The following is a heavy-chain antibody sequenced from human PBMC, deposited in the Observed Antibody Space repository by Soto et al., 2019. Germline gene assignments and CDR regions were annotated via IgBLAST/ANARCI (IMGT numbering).Heavy chain of an antibody. CDR1: GYTFTSYG. Sequence: QVQLVQSGAEVKKPGASVKVSCKASGYTFTSYGISWVRQAPGQGLEWMGWISAYNGNTNYAQKLQGRVTMTTDTSTSTAYMELSSLRSDDTAVYYCARGGVVVVAATRWDYYYYGMDVGGQGTTVTVSS. D-gene: IGHD2-15*01. CDR2: ISAYNGNT. V-gene: IGHV1-18*04. CDR3: ARGGVVVVAATRWDYYYYGMDV. J-gene: IGHJ6*02.